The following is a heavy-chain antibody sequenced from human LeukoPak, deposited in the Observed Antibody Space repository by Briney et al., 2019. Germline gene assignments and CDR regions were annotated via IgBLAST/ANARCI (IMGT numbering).Heavy chain of an antibody. D-gene: IGHD2-2*01. V-gene: IGHV3-48*01. CDR2: VSSSSSTI. CDR3: AILEASSSTSCLRCYYYMDV. J-gene: IGHJ6*03. Sequence: GGSLRLSCAASGFTFSSYSMNWVRQAPGKGLEWVSYVSSSSSTIYYADSVKGRFTISRDNAKNSLYLQMNSLRAEDTAVYYCAILEASSSTSCLRCYYYMDVWGKGTTVTVSS. CDR1: GFTFSSYS.